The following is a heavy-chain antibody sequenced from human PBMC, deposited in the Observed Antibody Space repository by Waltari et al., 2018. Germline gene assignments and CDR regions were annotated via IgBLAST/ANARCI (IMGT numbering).Heavy chain of an antibody. D-gene: IGHD3-22*01. CDR1: GGAPSDDY. CDR2: IHPGGGT. J-gene: IGHJ4*02. CDR3: VRGPDRAKQGY. V-gene: IGHV4-34*01. Sequence: QVLPQQWGPGPLKPSDTLSLTRVAFGGAPSDDYWTWIRHPPGKGLEWIGEIHPGGGTDSNPSLRSRVTISVETPKNQFSLRLTSVTAADTAVYYCVRGPDRAKQGYWGQGTLVSVSS.